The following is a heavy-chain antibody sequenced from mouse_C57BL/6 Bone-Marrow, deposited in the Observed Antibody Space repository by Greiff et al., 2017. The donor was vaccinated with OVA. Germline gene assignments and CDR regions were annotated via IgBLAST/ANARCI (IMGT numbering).Heavy chain of an antibody. J-gene: IGHJ4*01. CDR3: TRRRTGVEDAMDY. CDR1: GYTFTDYE. V-gene: IGHV1-15*01. CDR2: IDPETGGT. D-gene: IGHD1-1*01. Sequence: QVQLQQSGAELVRPGASVTLSCKASGYTFTDYEMHWVKQTPVHGLEWIGAIDPETGGTAYNQKFKGKAILTADKSSSTAYMELRSLTSEDSAVDYCTRRRTGVEDAMDYWGQGTSVTVSS.